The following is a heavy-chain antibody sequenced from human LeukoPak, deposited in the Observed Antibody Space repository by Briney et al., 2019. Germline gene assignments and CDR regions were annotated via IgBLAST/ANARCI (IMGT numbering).Heavy chain of an antibody. CDR2: ISSSSSTI. CDR1: GFTFSSYS. V-gene: IGHV3-48*02. Sequence: PGGSLRLSCAASGFTFSSYSMNWVRQAPGKGLEWVSYISSSSSTIYYADSVKGRFTISRDNAKNSLYLQMNSLRDEDTAVYYCARDAYLRSGAGYFDYWGQGTLVTVSS. D-gene: IGHD2-15*01. CDR3: ARDAYLRSGAGYFDY. J-gene: IGHJ4*02.